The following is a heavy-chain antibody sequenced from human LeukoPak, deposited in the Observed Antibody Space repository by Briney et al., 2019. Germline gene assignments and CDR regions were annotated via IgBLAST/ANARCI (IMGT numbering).Heavy chain of an antibody. CDR1: GFTFDDYA. Sequence: GRSLRLSCAASGFTFDDYAMHWVRQAPGKGLEWVSGISWNSGSIGYADSVKGRFTISRDNAKNSLYLQMNRLRAEDMALYYCAKGLTYYDILTGFDYWGQGTLVTVSS. D-gene: IGHD3-9*01. J-gene: IGHJ4*02. CDR2: ISWNSGSI. CDR3: AKGLTYYDILTGFDY. V-gene: IGHV3-9*03.